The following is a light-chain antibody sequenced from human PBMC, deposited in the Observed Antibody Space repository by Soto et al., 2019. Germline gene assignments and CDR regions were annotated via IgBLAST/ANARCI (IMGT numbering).Light chain of an antibody. J-gene: IGLJ2*01. CDR2: STN. V-gene: IGLV8-61*01. CDR3: MLYMGGGLVV. Sequence: QTVVTQEPSFSVSPGGTGTLTFGLTSGSVPTTYYPSWYQQTPGQAPRTLISSTNIRSSGVPDRFSGSILGNKAALTITGAQADDEADYHCMLYMGGGLVVFGGGTKVTVL. CDR1: SGSVPTTYY.